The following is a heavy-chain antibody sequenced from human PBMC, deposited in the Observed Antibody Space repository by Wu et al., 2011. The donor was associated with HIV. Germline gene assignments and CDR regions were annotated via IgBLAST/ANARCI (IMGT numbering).Heavy chain of an antibody. V-gene: IGHV1-69*14. CDR1: GGTFSSYA. J-gene: IGHJ4*02. D-gene: IGHD2-21*01. CDR3: ARDLGGDEDY. CDR2: VIPIFGTA. Sequence: QVQLVQSGAEVKKPGSSVKVSCKASGGTFSSYAFSWVRQAPGQGLEWMGRVIPIFGTAKYAQKFQGRVTITADKSTSTAYMELSSLTSEDTAVYYCARDLGGDEDYWGQGTLVTVSS.